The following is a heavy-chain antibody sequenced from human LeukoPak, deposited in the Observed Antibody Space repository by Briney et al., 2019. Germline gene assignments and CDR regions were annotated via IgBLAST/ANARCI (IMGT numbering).Heavy chain of an antibody. Sequence: ASVKVSCKASGYTFTSYYMHWVRQAPGQGLEWMGIINPSGGSTSYAQKFQGRVTMTRDMSTSTVYMELSSLRSEDTAVYYCARAGYCSGGSCQYYFDYWGQGTLVTVSS. V-gene: IGHV1-46*01. CDR1: GYTFTSYY. D-gene: IGHD2-15*01. CDR3: ARAGYCSGGSCQYYFDY. J-gene: IGHJ4*02. CDR2: INPSGGST.